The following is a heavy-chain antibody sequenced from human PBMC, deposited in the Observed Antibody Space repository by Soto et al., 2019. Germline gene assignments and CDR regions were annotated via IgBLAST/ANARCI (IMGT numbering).Heavy chain of an antibody. V-gene: IGHV4-4*02. D-gene: IGHD2-2*01. CDR3: ARDDHIVVVPTSLGAMDV. J-gene: IGHJ6*02. CDR2: IYHSGST. CDR1: GGSIISNKC. Sequence: ASETLSLTCAVYGGSIISNKCWILFRQPPGKGLEWIGEIYHSGSTNYNPSLKSRVTISLDKSKNQFSLKLTSVTAADSAVYYCARDDHIVVVPTSLGAMDVWGQGTTVTVSS.